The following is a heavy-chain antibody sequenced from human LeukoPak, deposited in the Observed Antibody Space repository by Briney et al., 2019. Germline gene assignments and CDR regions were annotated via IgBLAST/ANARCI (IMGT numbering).Heavy chain of an antibody. CDR2: ISAYNGNT. CDR1: GYTFTSYG. V-gene: IGHV1-18*01. Sequence: ASVKVSCKASGYTFTSYGISWVRQAPGQGLEWMGWISAYNGNTNYAQKLQGRVTMTTDTSTSTAYMELSSLRSEDTAVYYCATGIAVARSWFDPWGQGTLVTVSS. CDR3: ATGIAVARSWFDP. J-gene: IGHJ5*02. D-gene: IGHD6-19*01.